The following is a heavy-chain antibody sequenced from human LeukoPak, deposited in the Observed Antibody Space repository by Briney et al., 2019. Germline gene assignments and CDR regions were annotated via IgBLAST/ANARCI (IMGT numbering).Heavy chain of an antibody. CDR2: IITDGSVT. V-gene: IGHV3-74*01. CDR3: ARIGGSGSYSGHYFDH. Sequence: GGSLRLSCAASGFTFSTYWMHWVRRAPGKGLVWVSRIITDGSVTSYADSVKGRFTISRDNAKNTMYLQMNSLRAEDTAVYYCARIGGSGSYSGHYFDHWGQGTLVTVSS. J-gene: IGHJ4*02. CDR1: GFTFSTYW. D-gene: IGHD3-10*01.